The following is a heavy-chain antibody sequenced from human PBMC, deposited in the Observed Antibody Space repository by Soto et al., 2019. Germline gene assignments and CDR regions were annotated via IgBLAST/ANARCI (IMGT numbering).Heavy chain of an antibody. D-gene: IGHD1-26*01. V-gene: IGHV4-59*02. CDR3: AATPRY. J-gene: IGHJ4*02. CDR1: GGSVSSYH. CDR2: ISNNGNT. Sequence: SETLSLTCNVSGGSVSSYHWSWIRQPPGKGLEWIGYISNNGNTNYNPSLKSRVTISVDTSKNQISLSLTSVTAADTAVYYCAATPRYWGQGPLVTVSS.